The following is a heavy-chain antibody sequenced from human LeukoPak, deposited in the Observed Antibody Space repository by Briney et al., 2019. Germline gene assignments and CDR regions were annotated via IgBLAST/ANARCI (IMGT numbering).Heavy chain of an antibody. V-gene: IGHV1-69*05. CDR1: GGTFSSYA. J-gene: IGHJ6*03. D-gene: IGHD6-19*01. CDR3: ARGRWLPPVSVYYYMDV. Sequence: ASVKVSCKASGGTFSSYAISWVRQAPGQGLEWMGGIIPIFGTANYAQKFQGRVTITTDESTSTAYMELSSLRSEDTAVYYCARGRWLPPVSVYYYMDVWGKGTTVTVSS. CDR2: IIPIFGTA.